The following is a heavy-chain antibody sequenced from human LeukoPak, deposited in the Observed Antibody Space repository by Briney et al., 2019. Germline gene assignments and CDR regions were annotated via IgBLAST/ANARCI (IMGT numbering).Heavy chain of an antibody. CDR2: INHSGST. CDR1: GGSFIGCY. D-gene: IGHD3-16*01. CDR3: ARCPYYDYVWGSYEKWLVY. Sequence: AETLPVTHAVYGGSFIGCYLSWIRQPPGKGLEWIGEINHSGSTNYNPSLKSRVTISVDTSKNQFSLKLSSVTAAGTAVYYCARCPYYDYVWGSYEKWLVYWGQGTLVTVSS. J-gene: IGHJ4*02. V-gene: IGHV4-34*01.